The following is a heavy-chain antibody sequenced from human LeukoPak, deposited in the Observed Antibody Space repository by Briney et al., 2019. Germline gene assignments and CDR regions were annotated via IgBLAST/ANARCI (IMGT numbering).Heavy chain of an antibody. CDR2: IIPIFRTA. CDR1: GGTFSSYA. D-gene: IGHD2-2*01. V-gene: IGHV1-69*13. J-gene: IGHJ5*02. CDR3: ARGVVVPAAIYHGYWFDP. Sequence: SVKVSCKASGGTFSSYAISWVRQAPGQGLEWMGGIIPIFRTANYAQKFQGRVTITADESTSTAYMELSSLRSEDTAVYYCARGVVVPAAIYHGYWFDPWGQGTLVTVSS.